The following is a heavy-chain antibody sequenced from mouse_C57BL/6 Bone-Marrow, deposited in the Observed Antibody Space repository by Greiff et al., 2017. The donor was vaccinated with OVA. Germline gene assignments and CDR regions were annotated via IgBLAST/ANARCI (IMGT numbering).Heavy chain of an antibody. CDR3: TRDRDRGDAMDY. Sequence: EVKLMESGEGLVKPGGSLKLSCAASGFTFSSYAMSWVRQTPEKRLEWVAYISSGGDYIYYADTVKGRFTISRDNARNTLYLQMSSLKSEDTAMYYCTRDRDRGDAMDYWGQGTSVTVSS. D-gene: IGHD2-14*01. CDR2: ISSGGDYI. J-gene: IGHJ4*01. CDR1: GFTFSSYA. V-gene: IGHV5-9-1*02.